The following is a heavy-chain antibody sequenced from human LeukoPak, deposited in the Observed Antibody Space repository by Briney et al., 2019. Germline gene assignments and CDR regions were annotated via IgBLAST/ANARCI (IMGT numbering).Heavy chain of an antibody. CDR2: INPNSGGT. D-gene: IGHD5-12*01. Sequence: GGSVKVSCKASGYTFTGYYMHWVRQAPGQGLEWMGWINPNSGGTNYAQKFQGRVTMTRDTSISTSYMELSRLRSDDTAVYYCARAWLRLNPYFDYWGQGTLVTVSS. V-gene: IGHV1-2*02. CDR3: ARAWLRLNPYFDY. J-gene: IGHJ4*02. CDR1: GYTFTGYY.